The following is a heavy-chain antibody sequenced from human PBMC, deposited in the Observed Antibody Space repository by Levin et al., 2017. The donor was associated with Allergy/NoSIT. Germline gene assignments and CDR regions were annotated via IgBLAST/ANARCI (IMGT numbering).Heavy chain of an antibody. Sequence: GGSLRLSCAASGFTFSSYAMHWVRQAPGKGLEWVAVISYDGSNKYYADSVKGRFTISRDNSKNTLYLQMNSLRAEDTAVYYCARVPRRSELPPFDYWGQGTLVTVSS. CDR3: ARVPRRSELPPFDY. CDR2: ISYDGSNK. CDR1: GFTFSSYA. V-gene: IGHV3-30-3*01. D-gene: IGHD1-26*01. J-gene: IGHJ4*02.